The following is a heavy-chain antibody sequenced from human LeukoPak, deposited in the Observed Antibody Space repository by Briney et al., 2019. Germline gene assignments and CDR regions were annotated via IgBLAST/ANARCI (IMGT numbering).Heavy chain of an antibody. CDR1: GGTLSSYA. D-gene: IGHD4-23*01. V-gene: IGHV1-69*05. CDR3: ARDYGGNTNWFDP. J-gene: IGHJ5*02. CDR2: IIPIFGTA. Sequence: SVKVSCKASGGTLSSYAISWVRQAPGQGLEWMGGIIPIFGTANYAQKFQGRVTITTDESTSTAYMELSSLRSEDTAVYYCARDYGGNTNWFDPWGQGTLVTVSS.